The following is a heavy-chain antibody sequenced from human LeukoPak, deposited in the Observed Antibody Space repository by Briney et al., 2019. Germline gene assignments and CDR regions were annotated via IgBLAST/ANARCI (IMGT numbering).Heavy chain of an antibody. D-gene: IGHD6-19*01. CDR1: GGSISSYY. CDR2: IYYSGST. V-gene: IGHV4-59*01. J-gene: IGHJ4*02. CDR3: ARRMPAGTVDY. Sequence: SETLSLTCTVSGGSISSYYWSWIRQPPGKGLEWIGYIYYSGSTNYNPSLKSRVSISVDTSKNQFSLKLGSVTAADTAVYYCARRMPAGTVDYWGQGTLVTASS.